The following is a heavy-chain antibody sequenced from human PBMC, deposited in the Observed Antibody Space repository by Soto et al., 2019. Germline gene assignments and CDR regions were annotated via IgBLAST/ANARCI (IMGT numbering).Heavy chain of an antibody. V-gene: IGHV2-5*04. D-gene: IGHD2-15*01. J-gene: IGHJ4*02. CDR2: VYWDEEQ. CDR3: VNRSGANVRAKTYYLAS. CDR1: EFSYDSHAEG. Sequence: QITLKESGPTVVKPTQTLTLTCTFSEFSYDSHAEGVGWIRQSPGKALECLALVYWDEEQRYSTSLDSSITSTRDTSRNPVVLTMINMHPVDTCTYYCVNRSGANVRAKTYYLASWGQATLVTVSS.